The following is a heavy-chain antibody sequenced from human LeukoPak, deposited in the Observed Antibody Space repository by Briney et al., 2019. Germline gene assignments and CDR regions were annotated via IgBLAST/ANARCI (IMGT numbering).Heavy chain of an antibody. D-gene: IGHD6-13*01. V-gene: IGHV4-59*12. CDR2: IYYSGST. Sequence: SETLSLTCTVSGGSISSYYWSWIRQPPGKGLEWIGYIYYSGSTAYSPSLKSRVTISIDTSKNQFSLKLSSVTAADTAVYYCARAPPRGSNWYLDYWGQGSLVTVSS. CDR1: GGSISSYY. CDR3: ARAPPRGSNWYLDY. J-gene: IGHJ4*02.